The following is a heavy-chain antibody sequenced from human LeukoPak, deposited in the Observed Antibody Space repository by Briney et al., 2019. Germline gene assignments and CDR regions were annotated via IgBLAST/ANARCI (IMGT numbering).Heavy chain of an antibody. CDR3: ARAESPSTYCSSTSCYYFDY. J-gene: IGHJ4*02. D-gene: IGHD2-2*01. CDR1: GGTFSSYA. Sequence: SVKVSCKASGGTFSSYAISWVRQAPGQGLELMGGIIPIFGTANYAQKFQGRVTITADESTSTAYMELSSLRSEDTAVYYCARAESPSTYCSSTSCYYFDYWGQGTLVTVSS. CDR2: IIPIFGTA. V-gene: IGHV1-69*13.